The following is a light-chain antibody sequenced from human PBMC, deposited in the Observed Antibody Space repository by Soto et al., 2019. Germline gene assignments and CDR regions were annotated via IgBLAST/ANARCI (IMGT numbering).Light chain of an antibody. Sequence: QSALTQPASVSGSPGQSITISCTGTSSDVGSYNLVSWYQQHPGKAPKLMIYEVSKRPSGVSNRFSGSKSGNTASLTISGLQAEDEADYYCCSYAGSRYVLGTGTKVTVL. J-gene: IGLJ1*01. CDR2: EVS. CDR1: SSDVGSYNL. V-gene: IGLV2-23*02. CDR3: CSYAGSRYV.